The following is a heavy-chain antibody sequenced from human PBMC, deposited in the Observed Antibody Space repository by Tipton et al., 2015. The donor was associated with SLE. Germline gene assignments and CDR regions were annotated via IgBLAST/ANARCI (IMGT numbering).Heavy chain of an antibody. Sequence: TLSLTCTVSGGSLSSETYLWGWIRQPPGKGLEWIGDIYYTGSTYYNPSLKSRVTISIDTSKNQFSLKLSSVTAADTAVYYCARGHGDPDYMDVWGKGTTVTVPS. J-gene: IGHJ6*03. CDR3: ARGHGDPDYMDV. CDR2: IYYTGST. V-gene: IGHV4-39*07. CDR1: GGSLSSETYL.